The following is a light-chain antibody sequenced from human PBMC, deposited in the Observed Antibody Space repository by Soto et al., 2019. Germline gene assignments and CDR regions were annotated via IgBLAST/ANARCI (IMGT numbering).Light chain of an antibody. Sequence: QSALTQPASVSGSPGQSITISCTGTSSDVGVYNYVSWYQQHPGKAPKLMIYEVSNRPSGVSNRFSGSKSDNTASLTISGLQAEDEAYYYCSSYSSSSIRVFGGGTKLTVL. CDR2: EVS. CDR3: SSYSSSSIRV. CDR1: SSDVGVYNY. J-gene: IGLJ3*02. V-gene: IGLV2-14*01.